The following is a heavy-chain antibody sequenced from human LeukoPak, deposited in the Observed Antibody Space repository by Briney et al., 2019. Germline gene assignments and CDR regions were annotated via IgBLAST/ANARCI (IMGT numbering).Heavy chain of an antibody. D-gene: IGHD3-22*01. CDR3: AKDLRKGNYCPKWFDP. CDR1: GFTFSSYC. J-gene: IGHJ5*02. Sequence: GGSLTLSCAPSGFTFSSYCMHWVRQAPGKGLEWVAFILDDGSNTYYADSVKGRITSSRDNSKNTLYLQMNRMRAEDTAVYYCAKDLRKGNYCPKWFDPWGQGTLVTVSS. V-gene: IGHV3-30*02. CDR2: ILDDGSNT.